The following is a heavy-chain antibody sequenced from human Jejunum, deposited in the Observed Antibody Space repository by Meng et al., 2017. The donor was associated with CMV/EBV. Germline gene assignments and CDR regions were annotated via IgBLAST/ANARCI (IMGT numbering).Heavy chain of an antibody. D-gene: IGHD3-3*01. Sequence: FSTYSLSWVRQAPGKGLEWVSSISISSYTYYADSVKGRFTISRDNAKNSLYLQMNSLRAEDTAVYYCASLGVEYVAYYYYYYGMDVWGQGTTVTVSS. CDR2: ISISSYT. CDR3: ASLGVEYVAYYYYYYGMDV. V-gene: IGHV3-21*01. J-gene: IGHJ6*02. CDR1: FSTYS.